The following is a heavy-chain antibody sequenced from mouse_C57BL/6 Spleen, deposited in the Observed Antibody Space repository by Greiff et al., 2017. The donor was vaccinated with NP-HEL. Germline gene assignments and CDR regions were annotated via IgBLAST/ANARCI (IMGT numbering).Heavy chain of an antibody. CDR1: GYTFTSYW. CDR3: AREITTVVAPYFDV. CDR2: IDPSDSET. V-gene: IGHV1-52*01. Sequence: QVQLQQPGAELVRPGSSVKLSCKASGYTFTSYWMHWVKQRPIQGLEWIGNIDPSDSETHYNQKFKDKATLTVDKSSSTAYMQLSSLTSEDSAVYYCAREITTVVAPYFDVWGTGTTVTVSS. D-gene: IGHD1-1*01. J-gene: IGHJ1*03.